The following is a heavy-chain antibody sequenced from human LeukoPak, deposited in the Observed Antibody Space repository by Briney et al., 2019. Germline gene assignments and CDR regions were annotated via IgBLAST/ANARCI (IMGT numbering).Heavy chain of an antibody. Sequence: ASVKVSCKASVYTFTSYGISGGRQAPGQGREWMGWISAYNGNTNYAQKLQGSVTMTTDTSTSTAYMELRSLRSDDTAVYYCARGLGKYSYGPFDYWGQGTLVTVSS. D-gene: IGHD5-18*01. CDR3: ARGLGKYSYGPFDY. CDR1: VYTFTSYG. J-gene: IGHJ4*02. CDR2: ISAYNGNT. V-gene: IGHV1-18*01.